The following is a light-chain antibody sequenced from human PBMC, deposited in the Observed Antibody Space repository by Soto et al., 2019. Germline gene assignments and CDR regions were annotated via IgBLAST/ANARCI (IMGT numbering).Light chain of an antibody. V-gene: IGKV1-9*01. J-gene: IGKJ3*01. CDR1: QGLSSY. Sequence: DLQLTQSPSFLSASVGDRVTITCRASQGLSSYLAWYKQKPWKAPKLLISAASTLQSGVPSRFGVSGSGTEFTLTISSLQPVDCATYDCQQLNSYPFTFGPGTKVDIK. CDR2: AAS. CDR3: QQLNSYPFT.